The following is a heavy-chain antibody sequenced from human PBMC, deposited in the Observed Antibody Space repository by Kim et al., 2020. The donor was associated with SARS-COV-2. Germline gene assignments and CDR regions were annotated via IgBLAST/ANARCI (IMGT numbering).Heavy chain of an antibody. CDR3: ARDPTDDYGGNSDYWYYGMDV. V-gene: IGHV1-69*13. Sequence: SVKVSCKASGGTFSSYAISWVRQAPGQGLEWMGGIIPIFGTANYAQKFQGRVTITADESTSTAYMELSSLRSEDTAVYYCARDPTDDYGGNSDYWYYGMDVWGQGTTVTVSS. D-gene: IGHD4-17*01. CDR2: IIPIFGTA. J-gene: IGHJ6*02. CDR1: GGTFSSYA.